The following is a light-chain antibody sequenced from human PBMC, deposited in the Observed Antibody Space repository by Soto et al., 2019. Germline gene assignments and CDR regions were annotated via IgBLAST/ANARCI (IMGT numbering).Light chain of an antibody. Sequence: QLVLTQPPSVSGAPGQRVTISCTGSSSNIGAGYDVHWYQQLPGTAPKLLIYDNNNRPSGVPDRFSGSKSGTSASLAITGLQAEDEAEYYCQSYDRSLSVLFGRGTKVTVL. CDR3: QSYDRSLSVL. CDR1: SSNIGAGYD. V-gene: IGLV1-40*01. J-gene: IGLJ2*01. CDR2: DNN.